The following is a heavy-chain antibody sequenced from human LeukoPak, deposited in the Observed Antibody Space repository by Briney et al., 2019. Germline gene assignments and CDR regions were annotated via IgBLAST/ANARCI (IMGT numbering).Heavy chain of an antibody. CDR1: GGSISSYY. Sequence: SETLSLTCTVSGGSISSYYWSWFRQPAGKGLEWIGRIYTSGSTNYNPSLKSRVTMSVDTSKNQFSLKLSSVTAADTAVYYCARSEHPEYCTNGVCYYFDYWGQGTLVTVSS. J-gene: IGHJ4*02. V-gene: IGHV4-4*07. D-gene: IGHD2-8*01. CDR2: IYTSGST. CDR3: ARSEHPEYCTNGVCYYFDY.